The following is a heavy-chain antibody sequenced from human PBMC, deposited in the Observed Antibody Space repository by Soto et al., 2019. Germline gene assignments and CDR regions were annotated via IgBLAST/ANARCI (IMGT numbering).Heavy chain of an antibody. V-gene: IGHV3-53*01. CDR3: VRDKRTISGIFSGY. CDR1: GFDVTTNC. CDR2: VCTGGAT. Sequence: GGSLRLSCVGSGFDVTTNCMRWVRQAPGKGLECVSIVCTGGATHYAESVKGRFTISRDSSKNTVHLQMNNVRAEDTAVYYCVRDKRTISGIFSGYWGQGTQVTVSS. J-gene: IGHJ4*02. D-gene: IGHD1-1*01.